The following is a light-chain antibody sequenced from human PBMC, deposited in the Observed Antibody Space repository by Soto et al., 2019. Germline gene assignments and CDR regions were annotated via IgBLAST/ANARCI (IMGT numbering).Light chain of an antibody. Sequence: QSVLTQPASVPGSPGQSITISCTGTSSDVGGYNYVSWYQQHPGKAPKLMIYDVSNRPSGVSNRFSGSKSGNTASLTISGLQAEDEADYYCSSYTSSSTLLVVFGGGTKLTVL. V-gene: IGLV2-14*01. J-gene: IGLJ2*01. CDR3: SSYTSSSTLLVV. CDR2: DVS. CDR1: SSDVGGYNY.